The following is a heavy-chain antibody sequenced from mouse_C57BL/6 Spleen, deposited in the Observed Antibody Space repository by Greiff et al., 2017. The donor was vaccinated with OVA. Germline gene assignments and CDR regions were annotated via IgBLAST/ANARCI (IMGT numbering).Heavy chain of an antibody. Sequence: QVQLQQSGAELVKPGASVKLSCKASGYTFTSYWMQWVKQRPGQGLEWIGEIDPSDSYTNYTQKFKGKATLTVDTSSSTAYMQLSSLTSEDSAVYYCAINWDFPFAYWGQGTLVTVSA. CDR3: AINWDFPFAY. J-gene: IGHJ3*01. V-gene: IGHV1-50*01. CDR1: GYTFTSYW. CDR2: IDPSDSYT. D-gene: IGHD4-1*02.